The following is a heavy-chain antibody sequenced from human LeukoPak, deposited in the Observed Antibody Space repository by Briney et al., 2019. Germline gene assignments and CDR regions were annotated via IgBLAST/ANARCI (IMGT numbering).Heavy chain of an antibody. Sequence: SGRSLRLSCAASGFTFDDYAMHWVRQVPGKGLEWVSGVSWNSGSIGYADSVKGRFTISRDNAKNSLYLQMNSLRAEDTAVYYCARGADSGYSSDNWGQGTLVSVSS. V-gene: IGHV3-9*01. CDR2: VSWNSGSI. CDR3: ARGADSGYSSDN. J-gene: IGHJ4*02. D-gene: IGHD3-9*01. CDR1: GFTFDDYA.